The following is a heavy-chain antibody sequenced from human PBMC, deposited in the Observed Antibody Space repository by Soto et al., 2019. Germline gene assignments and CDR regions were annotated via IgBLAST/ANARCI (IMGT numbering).Heavy chain of an antibody. CDR2: IYYSGST. CDR3: ARDYAYCSGGSCYTHDAFDI. V-gene: IGHV4-31*03. D-gene: IGHD2-15*01. J-gene: IGHJ3*02. Sequence: QVQLQESGPGLVKPSQTLSLTCTVSGGSISSGGYYWSWIRQHPGKGLEWIGYIYYSGSTYYNPSLKSRVTISVDTSKNQFSLKLSSVTAADTAVYYCARDYAYCSGGSCYTHDAFDIWGQGTMVTVSS. CDR1: GGSISSGGYY.